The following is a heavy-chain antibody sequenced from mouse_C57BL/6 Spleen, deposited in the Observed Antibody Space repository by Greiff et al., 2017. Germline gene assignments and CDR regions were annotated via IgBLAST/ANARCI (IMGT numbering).Heavy chain of an antibody. D-gene: IGHD1-1*01. V-gene: IGHV1-64*01. J-gene: IGHJ1*03. Sequence: VQLQQPGAELVKPGASVKLSCKASGYTFTSYWMHWVKQRPGQGLEWIGMIHPNSGSTNYNEKFKSKATLTVDKSSSTAYMQLSSLTSEDSAVYYCARWVDYYGSSYDWYFDVWGTGTTVTVSS. CDR1: GYTFTSYW. CDR2: IHPNSGST. CDR3: ARWVDYYGSSYDWYFDV.